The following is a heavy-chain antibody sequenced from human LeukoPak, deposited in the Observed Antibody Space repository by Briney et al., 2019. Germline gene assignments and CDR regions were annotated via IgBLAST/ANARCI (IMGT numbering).Heavy chain of an antibody. CDR1: GFIFSNYG. J-gene: IGHJ5*02. D-gene: IGHD2-2*02. CDR2: ISGTGSST. Sequence: PGGSVRLSCAASGFIFSNYGMNWVRQAPGKGLEWVSTISGTGSSTYYADSAKGRFTISRDNSKDTLFLQLNSLTAADTAMYFCAKASVAIPQYCNSWGQGTLVTVSS. CDR3: AKASVAIPQYCNS. V-gene: IGHV3-23*01.